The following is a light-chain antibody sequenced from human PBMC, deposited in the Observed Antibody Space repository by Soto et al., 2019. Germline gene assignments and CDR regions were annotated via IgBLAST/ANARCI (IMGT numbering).Light chain of an antibody. J-gene: IGLJ1*01. CDR1: SSDVGGYNY. V-gene: IGLV2-8*01. CDR3: NSYASSNSFV. CDR2: EVN. Sequence: QSALTQPPSASGSPGQSVTISCTGTSSDVGGYNYVSWYQQYPGKAPKLVIFEVNKRPSGVPDRFSGSKSGNTASLTVSGLQTEDEADYYCNSYASSNSFVFGTGTKLTVL.